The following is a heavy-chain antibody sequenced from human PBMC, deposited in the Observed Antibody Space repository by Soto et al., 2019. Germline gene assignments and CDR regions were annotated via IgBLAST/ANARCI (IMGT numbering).Heavy chain of an antibody. D-gene: IGHD6-13*01. CDR2: IKQDGSEK. V-gene: IGHV3-7*01. CDR1: GFTFSSYW. Sequence: GGSLRISCAASGFTFSSYWMSWVRQAPGKGLEWVANIKQDGSEKYYVDSVKGRFTISRDNAKTSLYLQMNSLRAEDTAVYYCAIFGRSRSSSWFDYWGPGTLVTVSS. J-gene: IGHJ4*02. CDR3: AIFGRSRSSSWFDY.